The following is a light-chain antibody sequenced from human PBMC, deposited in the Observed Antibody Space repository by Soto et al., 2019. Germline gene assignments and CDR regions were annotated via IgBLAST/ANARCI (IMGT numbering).Light chain of an antibody. CDR3: QQSYSTLPYT. CDR2: AAS. V-gene: IGKV1-39*01. CDR1: QSISSY. J-gene: IGKJ4*01. Sequence: DIQMTQSPSSLSASVGDRVTITCRASQSISSYLNWYQQKPGKAPKLLIYAASCLQSGVPSRFSGSGSGTDFTLTISSLQPEDFATYYCQQSYSTLPYTFGGGTKVDIK.